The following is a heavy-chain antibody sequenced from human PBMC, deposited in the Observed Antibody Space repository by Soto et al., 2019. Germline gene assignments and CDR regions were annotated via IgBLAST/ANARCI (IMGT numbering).Heavy chain of an antibody. CDR3: GKDRQPWSHYHYDMDV. J-gene: IGHJ6*02. D-gene: IGHD5-18*01. CDR1: GFNFSNSG. CDR2: ISFDGSHK. V-gene: IGHV3-30*18. Sequence: QVELVQSGGGVVQPGRTLRLSCEASGFNFSNSGMHWVRQVPGKGLEWMTVISFDGSHKYYADSVRARFTISRDNSKNTLYLRLNALRPEDTAVYYCGKDRQPWSHYHYDMDVWGQGTTVTVAS.